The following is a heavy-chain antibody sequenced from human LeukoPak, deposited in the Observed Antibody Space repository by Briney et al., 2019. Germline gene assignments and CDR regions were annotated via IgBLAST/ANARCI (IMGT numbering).Heavy chain of an antibody. D-gene: IGHD2-2*01. CDR2: ISGSGGGT. V-gene: IGHV3-23*01. CDR1: GITFSTSA. Sequence: PGGSLILSCAASGITFSTSAMTWVRQAPGKGLEWVSSISGSGGGTYYADSVKGRFIISRDNSKNTLYLQMNGLRADDTAVYYCAKGTAAVDYWGQGALVTVSS. CDR3: AKGTAAVDY. J-gene: IGHJ4*02.